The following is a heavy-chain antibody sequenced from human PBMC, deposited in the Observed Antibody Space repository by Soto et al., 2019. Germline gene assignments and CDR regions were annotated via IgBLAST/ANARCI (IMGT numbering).Heavy chain of an antibody. D-gene: IGHD2-15*01. CDR3: ARLLHRGQDY. V-gene: IGHV1-18*01. CDR2: ISTFNGNT. CDR1: GYTFTSYG. Sequence: QVQLVQSGAEVKKPGASVKVSCKASGYTFTSYGITWVRQAPGQGLEWMGWISTFNGNTNYAQKFQGRGTFTADTSTNTAFRDLRRLRSDDTAVYYCARLLHRGQDYWGQGTLVTFSS. J-gene: IGHJ4*02.